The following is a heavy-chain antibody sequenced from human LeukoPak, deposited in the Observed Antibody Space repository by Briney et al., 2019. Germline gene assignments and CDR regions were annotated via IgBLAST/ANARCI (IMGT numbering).Heavy chain of an antibody. Sequence: PGGSLRLSCAASGFTLSNNGMHWVRQAPGKGLEWAAFIRNDGSTKYYADSVKGRFTISRDNAKNTLYLQMNSLRVEDTAVYYCVRALTGTDDFWGQGTLVTVSS. CDR2: IRNDGSTK. D-gene: IGHD1-7*01. CDR1: GFTLSNNG. V-gene: IGHV3-30*02. CDR3: VRALTGTDDF. J-gene: IGHJ4*02.